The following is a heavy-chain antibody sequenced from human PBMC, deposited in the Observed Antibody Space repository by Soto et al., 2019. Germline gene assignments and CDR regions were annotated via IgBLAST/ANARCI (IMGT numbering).Heavy chain of an antibody. V-gene: IGHV4-4*02. CDR3: ARDRRFSYCSSTSCENNWFDP. Sequence: SETLSLTCAVSGGSINSSNWWSWVRPPPGKGLEWIGEIYHSGSTNYNPSLKSRVTISVDKSKNQFSLKLSSVTAADTAVYYCARDRRFSYCSSTSCENNWFDPWGQGTLVTVSS. J-gene: IGHJ5*02. D-gene: IGHD2-2*01. CDR1: GGSINSSNW. CDR2: IYHSGST.